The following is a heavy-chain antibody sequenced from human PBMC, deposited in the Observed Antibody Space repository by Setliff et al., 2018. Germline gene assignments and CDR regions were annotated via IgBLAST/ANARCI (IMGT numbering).Heavy chain of an antibody. V-gene: IGHV4-61*09. Sequence: SETLSLTCAVSGGSISEANYYWSWVRQPAGKGLEWIGYIYTSGSTNYNPSLKSRVTISVDTSKNQFSLKLRSVTAADTAVYYCARGDASIIGGGYFDYWGQGTLVTVSS. CDR1: GGSISEANYY. D-gene: IGHD3-10*01. CDR3: ARGDASIIGGGYFDY. J-gene: IGHJ4*02. CDR2: IYTSGST.